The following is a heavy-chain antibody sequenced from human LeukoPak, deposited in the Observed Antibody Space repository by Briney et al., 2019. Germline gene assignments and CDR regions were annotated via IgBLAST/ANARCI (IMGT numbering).Heavy chain of an antibody. CDR3: ARDPSSSWYTPNWFDP. CDR1: GGSFSGYY. V-gene: IGHV4-34*01. Sequence: SETLSLTCAVYGGSFSGYYWSWIRQPPGKGLEWIGEINHSGSTNYNPSLKSRVTMSVDTSKNQFSLKLSSVTAADTAVYYCARDPSSSWYTPNWFDPWGQGTLVTVSS. D-gene: IGHD6-13*01. CDR2: INHSGST. J-gene: IGHJ5*02.